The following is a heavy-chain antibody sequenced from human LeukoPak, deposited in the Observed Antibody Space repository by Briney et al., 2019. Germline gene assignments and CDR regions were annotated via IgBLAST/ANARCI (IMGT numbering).Heavy chain of an antibody. CDR1: GGSISSYY. CDR3: ARHSGGRDSSGEYWYFDL. V-gene: IGHV4-59*08. CDR2: IYYSGST. J-gene: IGHJ2*01. Sequence: PSETLSLTCTVSGGSISSYYWSWIRQPPGKGMEWIGYIYYSGSTNYNPSLKSRVTISVDTSKNQFSLKLSSVTAADTTVYYCARHSGGRDSSGEYWYFDLWGRGTLVTVSS. D-gene: IGHD3-22*01.